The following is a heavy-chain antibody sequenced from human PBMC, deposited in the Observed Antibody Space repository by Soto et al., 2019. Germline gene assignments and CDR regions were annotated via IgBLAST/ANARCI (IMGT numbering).Heavy chain of an antibody. CDR1: GLSVNNYA. D-gene: IGHD2-8*01. CDR2: IRGSGSST. CDR3: ARDGKDSGSGYANGGFDP. J-gene: IGHJ5*02. Sequence: PGCSMGISCAACGLSVNNYAMGWARQAPGKGLEWVSAIRGSGSSTYYADSVKGRFTISRDNSRNTLYLQMNSLRADDTALYYCARDGKDSGSGYANGGFDPWGQGTLVTVSS. V-gene: IGHV3-23*01.